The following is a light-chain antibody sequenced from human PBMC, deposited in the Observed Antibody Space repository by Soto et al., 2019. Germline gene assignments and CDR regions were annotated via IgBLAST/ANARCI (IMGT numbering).Light chain of an antibody. Sequence: QSVLTQPPSESGTPGQRVTISCSGGDSNIGSNLVSWYQQLPGTAPKLLIYSNNQRPSGVPDRFSGSKSGTSASLAIRGLRSEDEADYYCAAWDDSLSGPVFGGGTKVTVL. CDR1: DSNIGSNL. J-gene: IGLJ3*02. CDR3: AAWDDSLSGPV. CDR2: SNN. V-gene: IGLV1-47*02.